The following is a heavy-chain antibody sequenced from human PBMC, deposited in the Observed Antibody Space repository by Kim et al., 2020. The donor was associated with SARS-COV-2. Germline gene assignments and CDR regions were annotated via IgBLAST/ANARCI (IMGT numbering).Heavy chain of an antibody. J-gene: IGHJ6*02. V-gene: IGHV5-10-1*01. CDR2: IDPSDSYT. Sequence: GESLKISCKGSGYSFTSYWISWVRQMPGKGLEWMGRIDPSDSYTNYSPSFQGHVTISADKSISTAYLQWSSLKASDTAMYYCVRQAVRGVWPYYYYYYGMDVWGQGTTVTVSS. D-gene: IGHD3-10*01. CDR3: VRQAVRGVWPYYYYYYGMDV. CDR1: GYSFTSYW.